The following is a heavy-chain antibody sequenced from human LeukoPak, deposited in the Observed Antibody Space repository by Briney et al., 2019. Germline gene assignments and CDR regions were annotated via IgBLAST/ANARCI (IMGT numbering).Heavy chain of an antibody. CDR3: AADYGGSQTAY. CDR2: ISGSGGST. CDR1: GFTFSSYA. V-gene: IGHV3-23*01. Sequence: GGSLRLSCAASGFTFSSYAMSWVRQAPGKGLEWVSAISGSGGSTYYADSVKGRFTISRDNSKNTLYLQMNSLRAEDTAVYYCAADYGGSQTAYWGQGTLVTVFS. J-gene: IGHJ4*02. D-gene: IGHD4-23*01.